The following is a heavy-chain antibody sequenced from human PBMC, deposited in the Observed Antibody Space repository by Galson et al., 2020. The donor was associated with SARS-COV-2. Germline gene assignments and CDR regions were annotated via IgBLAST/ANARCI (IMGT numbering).Heavy chain of an antibody. V-gene: IGHV3-48*03. CDR1: GFTFTSYE. J-gene: IGHJ3*01. D-gene: IGHD6-25*01. CDR3: ASPYLAAANLFGAFDR. Sequence: GGSLRLSCAASGFTFTSYEMNWVRQAPGKGLEWISYISDSGTNTYYADSVKGRFTISRDNTKKSVYLQMTSLRAEDTAVYYCASPYLAAANLFGAFDRWGRGTMVTVSS. CDR2: ISDSGTNT.